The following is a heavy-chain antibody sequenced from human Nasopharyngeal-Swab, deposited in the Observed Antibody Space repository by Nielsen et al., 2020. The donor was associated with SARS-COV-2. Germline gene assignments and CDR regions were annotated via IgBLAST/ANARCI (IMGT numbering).Heavy chain of an antibody. J-gene: IGHJ4*02. CDR2: INLDGSTT. V-gene: IGHV3-74*01. CDR3: ASGPRGSYLQFDN. CDR1: GFTFSNYW. Sequence: GEPLKIFCAASGFTFSNYWMHWVRQAPGKGLVWVSRINLDGSTTSYADSVRGRFTISRDNAKNTLYLQMNSLRAEDTAVYYCASGPRGSYLQFDNWGQGTLVTVSS. D-gene: IGHD1-26*01.